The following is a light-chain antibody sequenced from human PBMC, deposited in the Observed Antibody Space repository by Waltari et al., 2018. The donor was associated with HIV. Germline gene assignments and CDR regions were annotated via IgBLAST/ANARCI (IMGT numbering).Light chain of an antibody. CDR1: RSNIGSPY. Sequence: QSVLTQPPSTSVTPGQRVTISCSGSRSNIGSPYVYLYQQLPGTAPNLLIYRTPQRPAGVPGRCAGSKSGTSASLDISGLRSEDEALYYCSTWGGSLSGPVFGGGTKLTVL. CDR3: STWGGSLSGPV. V-gene: IGLV1-47*01. CDR2: RTP. J-gene: IGLJ3*02.